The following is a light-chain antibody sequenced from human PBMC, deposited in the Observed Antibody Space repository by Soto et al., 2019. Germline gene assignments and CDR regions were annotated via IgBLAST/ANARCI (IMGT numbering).Light chain of an antibody. CDR1: NSNLGSNP. CDR3: SAWDDSIFGPV. V-gene: IGLV1-44*01. Sequence: QSVLTQPPSASGTPGQRVTISCSGGNSNLGSNPVNWYLHLPGTAPKLLIYRDNQRPSGVPDRFSGSKSGTSASLAISGLQSEYEADYFCSAWDDSIFGPVFGGGTKLTVL. CDR2: RDN. J-gene: IGLJ2*01.